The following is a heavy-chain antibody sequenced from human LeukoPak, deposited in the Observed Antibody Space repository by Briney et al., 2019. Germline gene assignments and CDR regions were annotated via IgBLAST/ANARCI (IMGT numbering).Heavy chain of an antibody. CDR2: IYYSGST. Sequence: PSETLSLTCTVTGGSMDKYYWNWIRQPPGKGLEWIGYIYYSGSTNYNPSLKSRVTISIDTSKNQFSLRLTSVTAADTAVYYCARTNKITIIDWYFDLWGRGTLVTVSS. CDR3: ARTNKITIIDWYFDL. CDR1: GGSMDKYY. V-gene: IGHV4-59*01. D-gene: IGHD3-22*01. J-gene: IGHJ2*01.